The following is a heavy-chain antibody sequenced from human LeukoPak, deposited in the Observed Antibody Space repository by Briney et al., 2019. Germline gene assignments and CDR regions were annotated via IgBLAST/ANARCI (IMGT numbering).Heavy chain of an antibody. CDR3: ARDPRDRGWYFFDS. CDR2: ISSSGSTI. CDR1: GFTFSSYE. Sequence: PGGSLRLSCAASGFTFSSYEMNWVRQAPGKGLEWVSYISSSGSTIYYADSVKGRFTISRDNAKNSLYLQMNSLRAEDTAVYYCARDPRDRGWYFFDSWGQGTLVTVSS. J-gene: IGHJ4*02. V-gene: IGHV3-48*03. D-gene: IGHD6-19*01.